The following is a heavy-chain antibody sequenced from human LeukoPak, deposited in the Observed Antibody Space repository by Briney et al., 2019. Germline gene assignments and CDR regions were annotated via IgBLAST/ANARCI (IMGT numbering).Heavy chain of an antibody. CDR2: IYYSGST. V-gene: IGHV4-39*01. J-gene: IGHJ5*02. D-gene: IGHD3-10*01. CDR3: ASITYYYGSGNQLLFDP. CDR1: GGSISSSSYY. Sequence: PSETLSLTCTVSGGSISSSSYYWGWIRQPPGKGLEWIGSIYYSGSTYYNPSLKSRVTISVDTSKNQFSLKLSSVTAADTAVYYCASITYYYGSGNQLLFDPWGQGTLVTVSS.